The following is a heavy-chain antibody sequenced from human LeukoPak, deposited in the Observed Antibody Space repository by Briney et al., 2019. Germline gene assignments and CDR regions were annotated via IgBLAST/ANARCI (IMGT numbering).Heavy chain of an antibody. J-gene: IGHJ4*02. D-gene: IGHD3-22*01. CDR1: GFTFSSYG. CDR2: IWYDGSNK. CDR3: ARSYYYDSSVDY. Sequence: GRSLRLSCAASGFTFSSYGMHWVRQAPGKGLEWVAVIWYDGSNKYYADSVKGRFTISRDNSKNTLYLQMNSLRAEDTAVYYCARSYYYDSSVDYWGQGTLVTVSS. V-gene: IGHV3-33*01.